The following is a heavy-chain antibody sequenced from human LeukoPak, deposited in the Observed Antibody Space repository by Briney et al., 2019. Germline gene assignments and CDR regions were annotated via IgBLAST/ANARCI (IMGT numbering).Heavy chain of an antibody. CDR3: ARPPKSGYYYYFDY. CDR2: IYSGGPT. Sequence: GGSLRLSCEGSGFTFSNYWMGWVRQAPGKGLEWVSVIYSGGPTYYADSVKGRFTISRDNSKNTLYLQMNSLRAYDTAVYYCARPPKSGYYYYFDYWGQGTLVTVSS. J-gene: IGHJ4*02. CDR1: GFTFSNYW. V-gene: IGHV3-66*01. D-gene: IGHD3-22*01.